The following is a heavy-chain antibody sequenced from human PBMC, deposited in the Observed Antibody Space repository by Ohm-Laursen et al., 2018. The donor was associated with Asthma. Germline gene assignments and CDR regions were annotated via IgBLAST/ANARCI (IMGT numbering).Heavy chain of an antibody. V-gene: IGHV3-23*01. Sequence: LSLTCAASGFTFSTFAMSWVRQAPGKGLEWVSAISGSGGSTYYADSVKGRFTISRDNSKNTLYLQMNSLRAEDTAVYYCAKGGYCSSTSCYAGALFNWFDPWGQGTLVTVSS. D-gene: IGHD2-2*01. CDR1: GFTFSTFA. J-gene: IGHJ5*02. CDR2: ISGSGGST. CDR3: AKGGYCSSTSCYAGALFNWFDP.